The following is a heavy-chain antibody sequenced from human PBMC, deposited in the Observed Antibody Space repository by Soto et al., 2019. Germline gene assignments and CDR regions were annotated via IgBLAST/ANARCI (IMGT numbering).Heavy chain of an antibody. J-gene: IGHJ4*02. CDR1: GFIFSSYA. V-gene: IGHV3-23*01. Sequence: EVQLLESGGDLLQPGGSLRLSCAASGFIFSSYAMGWVRQAPGKGLEWVSAITGRGGTIYYADSVKGRFTISRDNSKNTLYLQMNTLRGPDSAVYYCTRGSASGAFDYGGQGALVTVSS. CDR2: ITGRGGTI. D-gene: IGHD2-8*02. CDR3: TRGSASGAFDY.